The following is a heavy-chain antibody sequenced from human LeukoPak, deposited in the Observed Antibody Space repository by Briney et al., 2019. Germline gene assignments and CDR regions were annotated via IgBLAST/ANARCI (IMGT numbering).Heavy chain of an antibody. CDR1: GGSISSGGYY. D-gene: IGHD2-8*01. V-gene: IGHV4-31*03. J-gene: IGHJ4*02. Sequence: EPSQPLSLTCTVSGGSISSGGYYWSWIRQHPGKGLEWIGYIYYSGSTYYNPSLKSRVTISVDTSKNQFSLKLSSVTAADTDVYYCARARLGYCTNGVCYGLDYWGQGTLVTVSS. CDR3: ARARLGYCTNGVCYGLDY. CDR2: IYYSGST.